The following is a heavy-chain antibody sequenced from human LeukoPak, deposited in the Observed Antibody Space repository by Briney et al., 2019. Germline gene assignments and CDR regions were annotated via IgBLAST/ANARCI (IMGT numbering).Heavy chain of an antibody. CDR3: ARVRTELNWFDP. D-gene: IGHD1-1*01. Sequence: SETLSLTCTVSGGSISSGGYYWSWIRQPPGKGLEWIGYIYHSGSTYYNPSLKSRVTISVDRSKNQFSLKLSSVTAADTAVHYCARVRTELNWFDPWGQGTLVTVSS. V-gene: IGHV4-30-2*01. J-gene: IGHJ5*02. CDR1: GGSISSGGYY. CDR2: IYHSGST.